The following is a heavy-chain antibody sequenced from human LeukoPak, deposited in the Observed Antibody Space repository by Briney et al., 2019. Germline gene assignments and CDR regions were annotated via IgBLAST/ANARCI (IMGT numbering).Heavy chain of an antibody. CDR1: GFTFSQHW. CDR3: ARDYNWGWGP. V-gene: IGHV3-7*01. D-gene: IGHD3-16*01. CDR2: ISPDGSAK. J-gene: IGHJ5*02. Sequence: GGSLRLSCAASGFTFSQHWMSWVRQAPGKGLEWMANISPDGSAKFYVDSVKGRFPISRDNAKSSLYLQVNSLRAEDTAVYYCARDYNWGWGPWGQGTLVTVSS.